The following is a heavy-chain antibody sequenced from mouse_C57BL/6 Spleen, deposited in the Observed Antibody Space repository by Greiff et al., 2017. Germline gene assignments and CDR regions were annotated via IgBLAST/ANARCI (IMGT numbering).Heavy chain of an antibody. V-gene: IGHV1-39*01. D-gene: IGHD4-1*01. CDR2: INPNYGTT. CDR1: GYSFTDYN. CDR3: AMGANWDGTLAY. Sequence: EVKLVESGPELVKPGASVKISCKASGYSFTDYNMNWVKQSNGKSLEWIGVINPNYGTTSYNQKFKGKATLTVDQSSSTAYMQLNSLTSEDSAVYYCAMGANWDGTLAYWGQGTLVTVSA. J-gene: IGHJ3*01.